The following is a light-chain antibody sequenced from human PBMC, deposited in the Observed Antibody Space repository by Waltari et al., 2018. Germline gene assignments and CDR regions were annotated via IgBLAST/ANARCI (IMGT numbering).Light chain of an antibody. CDR1: DIGYKS. Sequence: SYVLTQTPSVSVAPGQTARITCGGIDIGYKSVHWYQQKPGQAPVLVVYNDSDRPPGIPERFSGSTSGDTATLTISRVEAGDEADYYCQVWDSSRAHVLFGGGTKVTVL. J-gene: IGLJ3*02. CDR2: NDS. CDR3: QVWDSSRAHVL. V-gene: IGLV3-21*02.